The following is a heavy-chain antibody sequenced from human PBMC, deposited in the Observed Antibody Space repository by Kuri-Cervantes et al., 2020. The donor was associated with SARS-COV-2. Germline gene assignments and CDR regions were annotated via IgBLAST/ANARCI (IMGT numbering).Heavy chain of an antibody. V-gene: IGHV4-34*01. J-gene: IGHJ5*02. CDR3: ARGCDRITIFVVVNIPAAENWFDP. Sequence: SQTLSLTCAVYGGSFSGYYWSWIRQSPGKGLEWIGEISHSGSTNYNSSLKSRVTISIDTSKNQFSLRLSSVTAADTAVYFCARGCDRITIFVVVNIPAAENWFDPWGQGTLVTVSS. CDR1: GGSFSGYY. D-gene: IGHD3-3*01. CDR2: ISHSGST.